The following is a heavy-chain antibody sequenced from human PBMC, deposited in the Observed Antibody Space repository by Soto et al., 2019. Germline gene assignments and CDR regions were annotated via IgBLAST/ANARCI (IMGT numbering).Heavy chain of an antibody. V-gene: IGHV3-30-3*01. D-gene: IGHD1-1*01. CDR2: ISYDGSNK. Sequence: QVQLVESGGGVVQPGRSLRLSCAASGFTFSSYAMHWVRQAPGKGLEWVAVISYDGSNKYYADSVKGRFTISRDNSKNTLSLKMNSLRAEDTAVYYFASSPTHWNDAFEFWGQGTMVTVSS. CDR1: GFTFSSYA. CDR3: ASSPTHWNDAFEF. J-gene: IGHJ3*01.